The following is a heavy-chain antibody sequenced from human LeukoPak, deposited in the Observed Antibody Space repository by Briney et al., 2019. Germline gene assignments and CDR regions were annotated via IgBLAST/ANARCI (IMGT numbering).Heavy chain of an antibody. CDR3: AKDGYSGYDVFDC. Sequence: PGGSLRLSCAASGLTFNNYAMSWVRQAPGKGLEWVSTISGSGGSTYYADSVKGRFTISRDKSKNTLYLQMNSLRVEDTAVYYCAKDGYSGYDVFDCWGQGTLVTVSS. D-gene: IGHD5-12*01. CDR2: ISGSGGST. V-gene: IGHV3-23*01. J-gene: IGHJ4*02. CDR1: GLTFNNYA.